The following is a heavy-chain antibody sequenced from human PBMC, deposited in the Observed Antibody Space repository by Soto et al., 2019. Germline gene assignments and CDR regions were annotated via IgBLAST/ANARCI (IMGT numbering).Heavy chain of an antibody. CDR2: MYYSGST. Sequence: QLQLQESGPGLVKPSETLSLTCTVSGGSISSSTFYWGWIRQPPGKGLEWIGYMYYSGSTYYNPSLKSRVTIYVDTSKNQFSLKVSSVTAADTAVYYCARQGGYCGDYLDYWGQGTLVTVSS. CDR1: GGSISSSTFY. D-gene: IGHD2-21*02. V-gene: IGHV4-39*01. CDR3: ARQGGYCGDYLDY. J-gene: IGHJ4*02.